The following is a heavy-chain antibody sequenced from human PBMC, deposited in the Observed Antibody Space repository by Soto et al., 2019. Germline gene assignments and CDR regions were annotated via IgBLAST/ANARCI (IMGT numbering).Heavy chain of an antibody. CDR2: INPNSGGT. Sequence: ASVKVSCKASGGTFSSYAISWVRQAPGQGLEWMGWINPNSGGTKSAEKFQGRVTMTRDTSISTAYIELSRLTSDDTAVYYCASAAVTGTAGLDFWGQGTQVTVSS. CDR1: GGTFSSYA. CDR3: ASAAVTGTAGLDF. D-gene: IGHD6-19*01. V-gene: IGHV1-2*02. J-gene: IGHJ4*02.